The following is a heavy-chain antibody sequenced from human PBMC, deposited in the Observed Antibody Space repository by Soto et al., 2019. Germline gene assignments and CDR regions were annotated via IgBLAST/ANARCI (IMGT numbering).Heavy chain of an antibody. V-gene: IGHV3-23*01. CDR2: ISGSGGST. D-gene: IGHD6-6*01. CDR3: AKEGQLVLIPGADYYGMDV. J-gene: IGHJ6*02. CDR1: GFTFSSYA. Sequence: EVQLLESGGGLVQPGGSLRLSCAASGFTFSSYAMSWVRQAPGKGLEWVSAISGSGGSTYYADSVKGRFTISRDNSKNTLYLQMNSLRAEDTAVYYCAKEGQLVLIPGADYYGMDVWGQGTPVTVSS.